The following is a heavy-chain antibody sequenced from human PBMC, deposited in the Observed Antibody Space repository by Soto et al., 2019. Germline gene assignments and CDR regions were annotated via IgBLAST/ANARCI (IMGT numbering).Heavy chain of an antibody. CDR3: ARDGYCSSTSCYGHNYYYYYYMDV. J-gene: IGHJ6*03. V-gene: IGHV1-18*01. Sequence: GASVKVSCKASGYTFTSYGISWVRQAPGQRLEWMGWISACNGNTNYSQKLQGRVTITRDTSASTAYMELSSLRSEDTAVYYCARDGYCSSTSCYGHNYYYYYYMDVWGKGTTVTV. D-gene: IGHD2-2*03. CDR2: ISACNGNT. CDR1: GYTFTSYG.